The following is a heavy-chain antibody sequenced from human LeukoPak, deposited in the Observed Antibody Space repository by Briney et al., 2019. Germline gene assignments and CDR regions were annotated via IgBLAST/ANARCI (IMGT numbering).Heavy chain of an antibody. D-gene: IGHD3-3*02. J-gene: IGHJ4*02. V-gene: IGHV4-38-2*02. CDR2: ISHSGST. CDR1: GYSISSGYY. Sequence: TTSETLSLTCTVSGYSISSGYYWGWIRQPPGKGLKWIGSISHSGSTYYNPSLKGRVTISVDTSKNQFSLKLSSLTAADTAVYYCARLRRSRLAEFDYWGQGTLVTVSS. CDR3: ARLRRSRLAEFDY.